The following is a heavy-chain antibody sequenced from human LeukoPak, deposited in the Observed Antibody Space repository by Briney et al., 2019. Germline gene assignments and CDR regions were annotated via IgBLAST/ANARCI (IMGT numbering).Heavy chain of an antibody. D-gene: IGHD1-26*01. CDR1: GYTFTDYY. Sequence: GASVKVSCKASGYTFTDYYIHWVRQVPGQGLEWTGRVNPNSGVTDYAQKFQGRVTMTGDTSISTAYMELSSLTSDDTAVYFCARSRGGSYFIYWGQGTLVTVSS. CDR2: VNPNSGVT. CDR3: ARSRGGSYFIY. J-gene: IGHJ4*02. V-gene: IGHV1-2*06.